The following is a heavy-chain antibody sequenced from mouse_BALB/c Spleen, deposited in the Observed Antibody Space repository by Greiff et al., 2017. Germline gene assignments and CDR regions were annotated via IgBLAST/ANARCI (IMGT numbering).Heavy chain of an antibody. J-gene: IGHJ3*01. CDR3: ANVFDGCWCAF. CDR2: ISSGGST. Sequence: EVMLVESGGGLVKPGGSLKLSCAASGFTFSSYAMSWVRQTPEKRLEWVASISSGGSTYYPDSVKGRFTISRDNARNILYLQMSSLRSEDTAMYFCANVFDGCWCAFWGEERLVTVSA. V-gene: IGHV5-6-5*01. CDR1: GFTFSSYA.